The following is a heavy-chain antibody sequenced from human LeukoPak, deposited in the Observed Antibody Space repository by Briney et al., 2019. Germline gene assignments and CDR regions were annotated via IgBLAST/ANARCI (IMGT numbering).Heavy chain of an antibody. V-gene: IGHV1-18*01. Sequence: ASVTVSCKASGYTFSHYGVSWVRQAPGQGLEWMGWISPYNDNTNYVQNFQGRVTMTTDTSTSTAYMELTSLRSDDTAVYYCASSPYYFDCSGYYNYWGQGTLVTVSS. D-gene: IGHD3-22*01. CDR2: ISPYNDNT. CDR1: GYTFSHYG. J-gene: IGHJ4*02. CDR3: ASSPYYFDCSGYYNY.